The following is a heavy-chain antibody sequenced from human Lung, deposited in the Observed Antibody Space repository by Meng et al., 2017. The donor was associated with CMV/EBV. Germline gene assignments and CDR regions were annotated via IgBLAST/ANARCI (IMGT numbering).Heavy chain of an antibody. CDR3: AREEGIGGFDP. J-gene: IGHJ5*02. CDR2: IYYSGST. CDR1: GGSISSYY. D-gene: IGHD3-10*01. V-gene: IGHV4-59*01. Sequence: VQLQESGPGLVMPSEPLALTGTVSGGSISSYYWSWIRQPPGKGLEWIGYIYYSGSTNYNPSLKSRVTISVDTSKNQFSLKLSSVTAADTAVYYCAREEGIGGFDPWGQGTLVTVSS.